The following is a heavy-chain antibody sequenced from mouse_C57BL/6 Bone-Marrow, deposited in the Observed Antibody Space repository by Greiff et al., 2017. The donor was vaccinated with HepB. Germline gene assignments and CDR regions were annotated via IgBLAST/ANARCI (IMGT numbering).Heavy chain of an antibody. J-gene: IGHJ3*01. Sequence: VQLQQPGAELVMPGASVKLSCKASGYTFTSYWLHWVKPRPGQGLEWIGEIDPSDSYTNSNQKFKCKSTLTVDKSSSTAYMQLSSLTSEDSAVYYWARRKGYGDDGDWFAYWGQGSLVTVSA. CDR2: IDPSDSYT. CDR1: GYTFTSYW. CDR3: ARRKGYGDDGDWFAY. V-gene: IGHV1-69*01. D-gene: IGHD2-2*01.